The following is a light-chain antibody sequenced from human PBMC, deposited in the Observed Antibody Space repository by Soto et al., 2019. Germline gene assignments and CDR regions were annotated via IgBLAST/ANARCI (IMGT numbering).Light chain of an antibody. J-gene: IGKJ1*01. CDR2: GAS. CDR3: QQYGSSGT. V-gene: IGKV3-20*01. Sequence: EIVLTQSPGTLSLSPGERATLSCRASQSVSNNYLAWYQQKPGQAPRLLIYGASNRATGIPDRFSGSGSGSDFTRTISRLEPEDFRVYYCQQYGSSGTFGQGTKVEIK. CDR1: QSVSNNY.